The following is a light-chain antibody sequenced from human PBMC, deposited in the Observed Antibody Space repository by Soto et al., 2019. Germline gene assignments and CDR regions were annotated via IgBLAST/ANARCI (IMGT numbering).Light chain of an antibody. CDR2: CAS. CDR1: QSALFSGSNKNY. Sequence: DIVLTQSPDSLAVSLGETATINCKSSQSALFSGSNKNYLAWHQHRPGQPIKLLFHCASTRPSGVPDRFSASGAGTDFTLTISSLQPEDVGIYYCQQYLSFSMYTFAQGTKLEIK. J-gene: IGKJ2*01. V-gene: IGKV4-1*01. CDR3: QQYLSFSMYT.